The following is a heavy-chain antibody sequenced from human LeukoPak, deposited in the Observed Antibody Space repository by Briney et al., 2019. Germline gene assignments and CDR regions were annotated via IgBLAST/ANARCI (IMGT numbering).Heavy chain of an antibody. V-gene: IGHV1-2*02. Sequence: ASVKVSCKALGYTFADHYFHWLRQAPGQGLEWMGWIHPGRGDTNYAQKFQGRVSLTRDTSISTAYMELSRLTSDDTAVYYCARDHNWGPDYWGQGTLVSVSS. CDR3: ARDHNWGPDY. CDR2: IHPGRGDT. D-gene: IGHD7-27*01. CDR1: GYTFADHY. J-gene: IGHJ4*02.